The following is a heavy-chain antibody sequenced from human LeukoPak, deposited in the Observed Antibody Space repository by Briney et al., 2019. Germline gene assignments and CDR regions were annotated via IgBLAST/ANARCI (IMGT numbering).Heavy chain of an antibody. V-gene: IGHV3-74*03. J-gene: IGHJ3*01. Sequence: GGSLRLSCAASGFTFSYYWMHWVRQAPGKGLVWVSRIHSDSSTTNADSVKGRFTISRDNAKNTLWLQMNSLRDEDTAVYFCARGDKGAFDLWGQGTRVTVSS. CDR3: ARGDKGAFDL. D-gene: IGHD2-21*01. CDR2: IHSDSST. CDR1: GFTFSYYW.